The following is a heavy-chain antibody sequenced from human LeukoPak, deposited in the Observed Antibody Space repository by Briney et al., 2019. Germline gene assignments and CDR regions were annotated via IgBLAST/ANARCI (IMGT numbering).Heavy chain of an antibody. J-gene: IGHJ4*02. CDR1: GYIFTDYY. V-gene: IGHV1-2*02. Sequence: GASVKVSCKASGYIFTDYYIHWVRQAPGQGLEWMGWINPNSGATNYAQRFQGRVTMTRVTSISTAYMELRNLRSDDAAVYYCARYRHPWEFSGSWIDYWGQGTLVTVSS. CDR2: INPNSGAT. D-gene: IGHD6-13*01. CDR3: ARYRHPWEFSGSWIDY.